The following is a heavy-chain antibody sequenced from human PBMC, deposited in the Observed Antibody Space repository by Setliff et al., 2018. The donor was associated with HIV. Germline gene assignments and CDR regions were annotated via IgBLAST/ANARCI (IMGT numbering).Heavy chain of an antibody. CDR3: ARVSSTYWYSIFRNYYYHMDV. CDR1: GGSFSDNY. V-gene: IGHV4-34*01. CDR2: INHSGRT. Sequence: SETLSLTCAVYGGSFSDNYWSWIRQSPGKGLEWLGEINHSGRTKCSPSLRSRVSISVDTSKTQFSLKRSSVTAADTAVYYCARVSSTYWYSIFRNYYYHMDVWGKGPRSPSP. D-gene: IGHD2-8*02. J-gene: IGHJ6*03.